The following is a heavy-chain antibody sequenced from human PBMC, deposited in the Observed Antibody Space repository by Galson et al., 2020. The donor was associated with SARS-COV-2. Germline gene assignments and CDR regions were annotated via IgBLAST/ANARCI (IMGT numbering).Heavy chain of an antibody. V-gene: IGHV3-33*01. CDR2: IWYDGSNK. Sequence: GGSLRLSCAASGFTFSSYGMHWVRQAPGKGLEWVAVIWYDGSNKYYADSVKGRFTISRDNSKNTLYLQMNSLRAEDTAVYYCAREVTVDTSLGAFDIWGQGTMVTVSS. CDR3: AREVTVDTSLGAFDI. J-gene: IGHJ3*02. D-gene: IGHD5-18*01. CDR1: GFTFSSYG.